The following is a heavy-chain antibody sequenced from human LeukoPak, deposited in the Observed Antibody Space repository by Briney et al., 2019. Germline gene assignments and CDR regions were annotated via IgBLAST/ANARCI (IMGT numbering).Heavy chain of an antibody. CDR2: IYTGGNT. CDR1: GFTVDSNY. CDR3: AKDGGLWVSAHWGDS. D-gene: IGHD7-27*01. V-gene: IGHV3-53*01. Sequence: GGSLRLSCAASGFTVDSNYLSWVRQAPGKGLEWVSTIYTGGNTYYADSVKGRFTVSRDNSKNTLFLQMNSLRAEDTAVYYCAKDGGLWVSAHWGDSWGRGTLVTVSS. J-gene: IGHJ4*02.